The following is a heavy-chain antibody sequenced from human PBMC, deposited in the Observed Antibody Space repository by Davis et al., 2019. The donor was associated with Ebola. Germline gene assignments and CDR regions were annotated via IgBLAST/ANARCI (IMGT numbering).Heavy chain of an antibody. J-gene: IGHJ5*02. V-gene: IGHV4-59*08. CDR3: ARLDYDFWSGYYSSGWFDP. CDR1: GGSISSYY. CDR2: IYYSGST. Sequence: SETLSLTCTVSGGSISSYYWSWIRQPPGKGLEWIGYIYYSGSTNYNPSLKSRVTISVDTSKNQFSLKLSSVTAADTAVYYCARLDYDFWSGYYSSGWFDPWGQGTLVTASS. D-gene: IGHD3-3*01.